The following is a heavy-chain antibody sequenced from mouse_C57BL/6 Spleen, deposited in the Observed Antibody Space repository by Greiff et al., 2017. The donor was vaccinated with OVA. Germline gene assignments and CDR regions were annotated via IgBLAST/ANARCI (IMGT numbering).Heavy chain of an antibody. CDR2: IDPETGGT. Sequence: VHLVESGAELVRPGASVTLSCKASGYTFTDYEMHWVKQTPVHGLEWIGAIDPETGGTAYNQKFKGKAILTADKSSSTAYMELRSLTSEDSAVYYCTRKGRAGTRYFDVWGTGTTVTVSS. V-gene: IGHV1-15*01. J-gene: IGHJ1*03. D-gene: IGHD4-1*01. CDR3: TRKGRAGTRYFDV. CDR1: GYTFTDYE.